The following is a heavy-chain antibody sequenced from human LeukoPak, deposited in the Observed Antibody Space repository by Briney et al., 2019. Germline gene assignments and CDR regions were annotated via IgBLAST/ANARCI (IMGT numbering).Heavy chain of an antibody. V-gene: IGHV3-33*01. CDR2: IWYDGSNK. Sequence: GGSLRLSCAASGFTFSSYWMHWVRQAPGKGLEWVAVIWYDGSNKYYADSVKGRFTISRDNSKNTLFLHMNSLRAEDTAVYYCARGGYSYGSDYWGQGTLVTVSS. D-gene: IGHD5-18*01. CDR1: GFTFSSYW. J-gene: IGHJ4*02. CDR3: ARGGYSYGSDY.